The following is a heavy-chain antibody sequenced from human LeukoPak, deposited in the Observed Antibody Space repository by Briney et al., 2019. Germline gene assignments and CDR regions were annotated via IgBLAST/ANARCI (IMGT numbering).Heavy chain of an antibody. Sequence: ASVKVSFKASGYTFTSYYMHWVRQAPGQGVEWMGLINPSGGSTSYAQKFQGRVTMTRDTSTSTVYMELSSLRSEDTAVYYCARRYSSGWLLDYWGQGTLVTVSS. CDR2: INPSGGST. D-gene: IGHD6-19*01. V-gene: IGHV1-46*01. J-gene: IGHJ4*02. CDR1: GYTFTSYY. CDR3: ARRYSSGWLLDY.